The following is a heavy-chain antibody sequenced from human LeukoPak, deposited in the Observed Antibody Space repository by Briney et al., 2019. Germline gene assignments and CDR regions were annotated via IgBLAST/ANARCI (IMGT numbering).Heavy chain of an antibody. V-gene: IGHV3-74*01. Sequence: PGGSLRLSCAASGFTFSSYGTHWVRQAPGKGLVWVSRINSDGSSTSYADTVKGRFTISRDNAKNTLYLQMNSLRAEDTAVYYCARLYGGYGDYYFDYWGQGTLVTVSS. CDR2: INSDGSST. CDR3: ARLYGGYGDYYFDY. J-gene: IGHJ4*02. CDR1: GFTFSSYG. D-gene: IGHD4-17*01.